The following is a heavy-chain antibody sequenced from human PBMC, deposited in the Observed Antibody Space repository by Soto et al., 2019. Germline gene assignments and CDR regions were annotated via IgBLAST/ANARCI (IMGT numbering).Heavy chain of an antibody. CDR2: VKRMTDGGTP. V-gene: IGHV3-15*01. CDR3: TTNYDVLTGYQEFSFDY. J-gene: IGHJ4*02. Sequence: GGSLRLSCAASGFTFNNAWMSWVRQAPGKGLEWVGRVKRMTDGGTPDYSAPVKGRFTISRDDSKDTLYLQMNSLKTEDTAVYYCTTNYDVLTGYQEFSFDYWGQGTLVTVSS. CDR1: GFTFNNAW. D-gene: IGHD3-9*01.